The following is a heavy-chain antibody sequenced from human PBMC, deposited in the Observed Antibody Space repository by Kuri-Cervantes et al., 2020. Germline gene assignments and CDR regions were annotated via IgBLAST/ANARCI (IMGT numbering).Heavy chain of an antibody. J-gene: IGHJ3*02. CDR3: AREQVAGSPNDAFDI. Sequence: GGSLRLSCAGSGFAFSSYWMHWVRQAPGKGLVRVSRINSDGSSTTYADSVKGRFTISRDNAKNTLYLQMNSLRADDTAVYYCAREQVAGSPNDAFDIWGQGTMVTVSS. V-gene: IGHV3-74*01. D-gene: IGHD6-19*01. CDR2: INSDGSST. CDR1: GFAFSSYW.